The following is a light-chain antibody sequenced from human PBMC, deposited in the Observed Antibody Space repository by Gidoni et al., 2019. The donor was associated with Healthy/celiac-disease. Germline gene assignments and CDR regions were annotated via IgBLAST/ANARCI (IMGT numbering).Light chain of an antibody. CDR3: QVWDSSTVV. CDR2: RDS. J-gene: IGLJ2*01. CDR1: NIGSKN. Sequence: SYELTQPLSVSVALGQTARITWGGNNIGSKNVHWYQQKPGQAPVLVIYRDSNRPSGIPERFSGSNSGNTATLTISRAQAGDEADYSCQVWDSSTVVFGGGTKLTVL. V-gene: IGLV3-9*01.